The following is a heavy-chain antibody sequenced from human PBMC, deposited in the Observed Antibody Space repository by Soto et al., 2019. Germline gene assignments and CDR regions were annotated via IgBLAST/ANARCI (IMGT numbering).Heavy chain of an antibody. CDR2: IYYSGST. D-gene: IGHD6-13*01. Sequence: QLQLQESGPGLVKPSETLSLTCTVSGGSISSSSYYWGWIRQPPGKGLEWIGSIYYSGSTYYNPSLKSRVTISVDTSKNQFSLKLSSVTAVDTAVYYCARQKQLLGAFDIWGQGTMVTVSS. CDR1: GGSISSSSYY. J-gene: IGHJ3*02. CDR3: ARQKQLLGAFDI. V-gene: IGHV4-39*01.